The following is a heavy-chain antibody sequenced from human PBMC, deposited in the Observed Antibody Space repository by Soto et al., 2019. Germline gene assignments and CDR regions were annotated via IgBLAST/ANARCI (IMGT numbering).Heavy chain of an antibody. Sequence: GGSLRLSCAASGFIFSDYYMSWIRQAPGKGLEWLAYISRDGNAIFYADSVIGRFTVSRDNAKNSLFLQMDDLRAEDTAMFFCERGAEMSSLTKWLDPWGQGTLVTVSS. D-gene: IGHD1-1*01. V-gene: IGHV3-11*01. CDR2: ISRDGNAI. CDR1: GFIFSDYY. J-gene: IGHJ5*02. CDR3: ERGAEMSSLTKWLDP.